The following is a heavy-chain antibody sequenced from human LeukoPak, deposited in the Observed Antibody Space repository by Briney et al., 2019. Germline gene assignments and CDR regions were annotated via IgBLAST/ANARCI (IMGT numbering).Heavy chain of an antibody. CDR2: IYYSGST. CDR3: ARLHRAYCGGDCYTDAFDI. CDR1: GGSISSYY. V-gene: IGHV4-59*08. D-gene: IGHD2-21*02. Sequence: KSSETLSLTCTVSGGSISSYYWSWIRQPPGKGLEWIGYIYYSGSTNYNPSLKSRVTISVDTSKNQFSLKLSSVTAADTAVYYCARLHRAYCGGDCYTDAFDIWGQGTMVTVSS. J-gene: IGHJ3*02.